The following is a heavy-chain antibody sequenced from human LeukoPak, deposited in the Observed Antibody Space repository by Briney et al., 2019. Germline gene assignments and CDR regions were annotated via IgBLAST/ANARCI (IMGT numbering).Heavy chain of an antibody. Sequence: SETLSLTCTVSGGSISSGSYYWSWIRQPAGKGLEWIGRIYTSGSTNYNPSLKSRVTISVDTSKNQFSLKLSSVTAADTAVYYCAREIVATMNWFDPWGQGTLVTVSP. J-gene: IGHJ5*02. CDR3: AREIVATMNWFDP. CDR1: GGSISSGSYY. V-gene: IGHV4-61*02. D-gene: IGHD5-12*01. CDR2: IYTSGST.